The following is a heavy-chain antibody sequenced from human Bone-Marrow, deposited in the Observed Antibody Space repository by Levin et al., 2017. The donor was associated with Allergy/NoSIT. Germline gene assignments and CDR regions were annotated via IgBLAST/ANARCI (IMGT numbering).Heavy chain of an antibody. CDR2: MFAGGAA. V-gene: IGHV4-61*02. CDR1: GDSISNTHHY. J-gene: IGHJ5*01. D-gene: IGHD2/OR15-2a*01. CDR3: ARDETFNSWHVGWFDS. Sequence: SQTPSLTCTVSGDSISNTHHYWSWIRQPAGKGLEWIGRMFAGGAATYKRSPRSRVTISIDTSKNQFSLKLTSVTAADTAVYYCARDETFNSWHVGWFDSCGQGTLVTVSS.